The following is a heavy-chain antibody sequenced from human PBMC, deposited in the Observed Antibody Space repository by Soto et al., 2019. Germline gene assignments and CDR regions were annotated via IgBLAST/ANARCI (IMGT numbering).Heavy chain of an antibody. CDR1: GFTFRNYV. D-gene: IGHD3-22*01. CDR2: ISGSGDGR. Sequence: EVQLLESGGALVEPGGSLRLSCDTSGFTFRNYVMTWVRQAPGRGLEWVSSISGSGDGRYYADSVKGRFTISRDNSETALYLQMNSLSAADTATYFCATAYYDSRGFQDRWGQGTLVTVSS. V-gene: IGHV3-23*01. CDR3: ATAYYDSRGFQDR. J-gene: IGHJ5*02.